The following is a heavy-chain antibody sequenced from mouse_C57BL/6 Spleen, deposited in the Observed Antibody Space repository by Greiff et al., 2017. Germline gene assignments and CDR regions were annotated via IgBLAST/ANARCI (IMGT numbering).Heavy chain of an antibody. CDR1: GFTFSDYG. D-gene: IGHD1-1*01. CDR2: ISSGSSTI. CDR3: ARDYYGGSPFAY. J-gene: IGHJ3*01. Sequence: EVKVVESGGGLVKPGGSLKLSCAASGFTFSDYGMHWVRQAPEKGLEWVAYISSGSSTIYYADTVKGRFTISRDNAKNTLFLQMTSLRSEDTAMYYCARDYYGGSPFAYWGQGALVTVSA. V-gene: IGHV5-17*01.